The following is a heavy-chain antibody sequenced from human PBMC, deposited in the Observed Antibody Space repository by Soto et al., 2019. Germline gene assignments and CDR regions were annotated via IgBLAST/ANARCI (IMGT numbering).Heavy chain of an antibody. CDR3: AKGRSSSLIYYYYYGMDV. D-gene: IGHD6-13*01. CDR1: GFTFSSYA. Sequence: GGSLRLSCAASGFTFSSYAMSWVRQAPGKGLEWVSAISGSGGSTYYADSVKGRFTISRDNSKNTLYLQMNSLRAEDTAVYYCAKGRSSSLIYYYYYGMDVWGQGTTVTVSS. J-gene: IGHJ6*02. V-gene: IGHV3-23*01. CDR2: ISGSGGST.